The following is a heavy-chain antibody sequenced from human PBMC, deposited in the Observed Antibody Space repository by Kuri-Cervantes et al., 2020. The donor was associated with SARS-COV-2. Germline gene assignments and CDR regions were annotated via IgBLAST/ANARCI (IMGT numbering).Heavy chain of an antibody. D-gene: IGHD3-10*01. CDR2: IYYSGNT. J-gene: IGHJ5*02. CDR3: ARHDVYYYGPGPLNWFDP. V-gene: IGHV4-59*08. CDR1: GGSISSYY. Sequence: SETLSLTCTVSGGSISSYYWSWIRQLPGKGLEWIGYIYYSGNTNYNPSLKSRVTISVDTSKNQFSLKLSSVTAADTAVYYCARHDVYYYGPGPLNWFDPWGQGTLVTVSS.